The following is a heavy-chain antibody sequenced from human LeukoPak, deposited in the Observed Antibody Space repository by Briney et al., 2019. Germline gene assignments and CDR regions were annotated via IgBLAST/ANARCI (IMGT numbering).Heavy chain of an antibody. D-gene: IGHD2-15*01. Sequence: GGSLRLSCAASGFTFSSYAMSWARQAPGKGVEWVSAISGSGGSTYYADSVKGRFTISRDNSKNTLYLQMNSLRAEDTAVYYCARTRYCSGGSCYHSGYYGMDVWGQGTTVTVSS. V-gene: IGHV3-23*01. CDR1: GFTFSSYA. J-gene: IGHJ6*02. CDR2: ISGSGGST. CDR3: ARTRYCSGGSCYHSGYYGMDV.